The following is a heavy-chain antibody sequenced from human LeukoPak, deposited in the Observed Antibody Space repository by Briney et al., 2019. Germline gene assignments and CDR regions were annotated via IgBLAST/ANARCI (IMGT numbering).Heavy chain of an antibody. D-gene: IGHD3-22*01. CDR1: GYSFTSYW. V-gene: IGHV5-51*01. J-gene: IGHJ3*02. CDR3: ARRTYYYDSSGYSSNAFDI. CDR2: IYPGDSDT. Sequence: GEFLKISCKGSGYSFTSYWIGWVRQMPGKGLEWMGIIYPGDSDTRYSPSFQGQVTISADKSISTAYLQWSSLKASDTAMYYCARRTYYYDSSGYSSNAFDIWGQGTMVTVSS.